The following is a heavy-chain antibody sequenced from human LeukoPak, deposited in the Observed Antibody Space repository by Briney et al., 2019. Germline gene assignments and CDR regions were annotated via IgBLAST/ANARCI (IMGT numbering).Heavy chain of an antibody. Sequence: GGSLRLSCAASGFTFSSYGMSWVRQAPGKALEWVSHISNGRGTTNYADSVKGRFTISRDNGKNSVYLQMNRQRDEDTAVYYSAGGVYGYNPFDYWGQGTLVTVSS. J-gene: IGHJ4*02. CDR1: GFTFSSYG. CDR2: ISNGRGTT. V-gene: IGHV3-48*02. D-gene: IGHD5/OR15-5a*01. CDR3: AGGVYGYNPFDY.